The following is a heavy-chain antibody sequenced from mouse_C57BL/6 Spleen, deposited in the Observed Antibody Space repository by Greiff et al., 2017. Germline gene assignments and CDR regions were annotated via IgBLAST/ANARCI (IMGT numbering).Heavy chain of an antibody. Sequence: QVQLKESGAELVRPGASVTLSCKASGYTFTDYEMHWVKQTPVHGLEWIGAIDPETGGTAYNQKFKGKAILTADKSSSTAYMELRSLTSEDSAVYYCTSGDAMDDWGQGTSVTVSS. J-gene: IGHJ4*01. CDR2: IDPETGGT. CDR1: GYTFTDYE. CDR3: TSGDAMDD. V-gene: IGHV1-15*01.